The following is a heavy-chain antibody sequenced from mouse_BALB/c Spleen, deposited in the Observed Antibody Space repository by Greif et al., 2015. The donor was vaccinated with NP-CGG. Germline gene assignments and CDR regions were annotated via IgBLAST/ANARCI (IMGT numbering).Heavy chain of an antibody. V-gene: IGHV1-7*01. D-gene: IGHD1-1*01. CDR3: ARDYYGSSYVGY. CDR2: INPSTGYT. Sequence: QVQLQQSGAELAKPGASVKMSCKASGYTFTSYWMHWVKQRPGQGLEWIGYINPSTGYTEYNQKFKDKATLTADKSSSTAYMQLSSLTSEDSAVYYCARDYYGSSYVGYWGQGTTLTVSS. CDR1: GYTFTSYW. J-gene: IGHJ2*01.